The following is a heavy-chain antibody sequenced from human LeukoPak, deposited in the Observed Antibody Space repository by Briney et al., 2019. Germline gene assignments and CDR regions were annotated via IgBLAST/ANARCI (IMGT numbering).Heavy chain of an antibody. J-gene: IGHJ4*02. D-gene: IGHD4/OR15-4a*01. CDR1: GVNLRDHA. V-gene: IGHV3-9*01. Sequence: GGSLRLSCVGSGVNLRDHAMHWVRQVPGKGLEWVSGIYWDGRTDCADSVRGRFTTSRDNSKNTLYLQMHSLRVEDTAVYFCARDPGAFPYFFDNWGQGTLVTVSS. CDR3: ARDPGAFPYFFDN. CDR2: IYWDGRT.